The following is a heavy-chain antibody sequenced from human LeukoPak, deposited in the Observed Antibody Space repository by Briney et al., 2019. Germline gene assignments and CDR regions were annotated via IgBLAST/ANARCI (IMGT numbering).Heavy chain of an antibody. CDR2: IIPIFGTA. V-gene: IGHV1-69*01. J-gene: IGHJ4*02. Sequence: SVKVSCKASGGTFSSYAISWVRQAPGQGLEWMGGIIPIFGTANYAQKFQGRVTITADESTSTAYIELSSLRSEDTAVYYCAIELYVASNFAYWGQGTPVTVSS. CDR1: GGTFSSYA. CDR3: AIELYVASNFAY. D-gene: IGHD3-16*01.